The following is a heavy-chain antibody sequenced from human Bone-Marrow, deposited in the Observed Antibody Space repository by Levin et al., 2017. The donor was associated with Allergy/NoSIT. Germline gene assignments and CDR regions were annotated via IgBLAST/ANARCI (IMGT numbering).Heavy chain of an antibody. V-gene: IGHV3-53*01. CDR3: ASVSRASWRAFDI. J-gene: IGHJ3*02. CDR1: GFTVSDNY. CDR2: LYSGGST. Sequence: HPGGSLRLSCAVSGFTVSDNYMSWLRQAPGKGLEWVSILYSGGSTYYADSVKGRFTISRDNSKNTLSLQMNRLRVEDTAVYYCASVSRASWRAFDIWGQGTMVTVSS.